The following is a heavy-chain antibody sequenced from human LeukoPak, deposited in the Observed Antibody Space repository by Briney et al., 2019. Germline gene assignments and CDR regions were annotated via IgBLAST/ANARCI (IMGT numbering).Heavy chain of an antibody. CDR2: ITSGSSYI. V-gene: IGHV3-21*04. J-gene: IGHJ4*02. D-gene: IGHD3-16*01. Sequence: PGGSLRLSCAASGFTFSSYNMNWVRQAPGQGLEWVSSITSGSSYIYYADSVKGRFTISRDNAKSSLYLQMDSLRAEDTAVYYCAKDLGYDYVWGEGNLYDYWGQGTLVTVSS. CDR3: AKDLGYDYVWGEGNLYDY. CDR1: GFTFSSYN.